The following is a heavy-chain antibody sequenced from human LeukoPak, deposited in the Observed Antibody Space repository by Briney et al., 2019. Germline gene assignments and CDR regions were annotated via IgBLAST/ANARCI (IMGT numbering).Heavy chain of an antibody. CDR3: ARRSDSGSDDGEDYFDY. Sequence: PSETLSLACTVSGGSINSGTFYWGWIRQPPGKGLEWIGSMYYDGSSYYNPSLKSRVTTSVDTSKNQFFLKLTSVTAADTAVYFCARRSDSGSDDGEDYFDYWGQGTLVTVSS. CDR1: GGSINSGTFY. J-gene: IGHJ4*02. D-gene: IGHD1-26*01. V-gene: IGHV4-39*01. CDR2: MYYDGSS.